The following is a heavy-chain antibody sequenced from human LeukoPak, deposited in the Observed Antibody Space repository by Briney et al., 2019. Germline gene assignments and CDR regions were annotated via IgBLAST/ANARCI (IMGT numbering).Heavy chain of an antibody. CDR3: AREKHGSGSHDY. Sequence: GGSLRPSCPAFGFTFSSISMNWVGQAPGKGREWVPYISSSSSTIYYADSVKGRFTISRDNAKNSLYLQMNSLRAEDTAVYYCAREKHGSGSHDYWGQGTLVTVSS. V-gene: IGHV3-48*04. J-gene: IGHJ4*02. CDR2: ISSSSSTI. CDR1: GFTFSSIS. D-gene: IGHD3-10*01.